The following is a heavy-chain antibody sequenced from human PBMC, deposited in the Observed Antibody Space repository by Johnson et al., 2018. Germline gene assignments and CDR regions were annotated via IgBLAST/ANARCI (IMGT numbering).Heavy chain of an antibody. CDR2: ISTDGSST. J-gene: IGHJ6*02. V-gene: IGHV3-74*01. CDR1: GLTLSTYW. D-gene: IGHD6-13*01. Sequence: VQLQESGGGLVQPGGSLRLSCAASGLTLSTYWMHWVRQAPGKGLVWVSLISTDGSSTSHADSVKGRFTISRDNSKNTLYLQMNSRRAEDTAVYYCAKGGIAALSGVYYYYYGMDVWGQGTTVTVSS. CDR3: AKGGIAALSGVYYYYYGMDV.